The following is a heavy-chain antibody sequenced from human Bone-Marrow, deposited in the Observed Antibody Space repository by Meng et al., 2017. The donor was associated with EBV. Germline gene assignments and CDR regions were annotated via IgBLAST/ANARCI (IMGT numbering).Heavy chain of an antibody. Sequence: VRLVESGVGVVQPGGSLRLSCVASGFTFTTCTMHWVRQAPGKGLEWVAVIAHDANRKYYADSVKGRFTVSRDDSKNTLYLEMSSLRPEDTAVYYCAGDILIGVPDYFDYWGQGTLVTVSS. V-gene: IGHV3-30*04. D-gene: IGHD2/OR15-2a*01. CDR2: IAHDANRK. J-gene: IGHJ4*02. CDR3: AGDILIGVPDYFDY. CDR1: GFTFTTCT.